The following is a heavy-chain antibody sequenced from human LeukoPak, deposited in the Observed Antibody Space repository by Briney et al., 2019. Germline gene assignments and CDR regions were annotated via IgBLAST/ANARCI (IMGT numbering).Heavy chain of an antibody. V-gene: IGHV1-46*01. CDR3: ARPSEPERSSSKLVGSAFNI. Sequence: ASVKVSRKASGCTFTSYYMHWVRQAPGQGLEWMGMINPIFGTTNYAQKFQGRVTMTRDTSTSTVYMELSSLRSEDTSVYYCARPSEPERSSSKLVGSAFNISGQGTTVTVPS. D-gene: IGHD6-13*01. CDR1: GCTFTSYY. J-gene: IGHJ3*02. CDR2: INPIFGTT.